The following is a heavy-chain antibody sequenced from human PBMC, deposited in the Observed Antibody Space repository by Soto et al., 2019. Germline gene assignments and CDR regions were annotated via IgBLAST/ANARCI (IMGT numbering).Heavy chain of an antibody. CDR3: ARGLYRRGTYYAFDN. V-gene: IGHV1-18*01. J-gene: IGHJ4*02. D-gene: IGHD1-26*01. Sequence: QVPLVQSGPEVKKPGASVKVSCKTSGYTPTNYDIGWVRQAPGQGLEYMGWISAYNGNTNYARKLQDSVPLTTDTSTRTAYMELRSLQSDDTSIYYCARGLYRRGTYYAFDNWGQGTLVTVSS. CDR1: GYTPTNYD. CDR2: ISAYNGNT.